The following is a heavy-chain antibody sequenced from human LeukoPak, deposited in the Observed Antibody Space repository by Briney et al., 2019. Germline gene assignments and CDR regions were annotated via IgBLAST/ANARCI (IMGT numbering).Heavy chain of an antibody. V-gene: IGHV5-51*01. D-gene: IGHD6-19*01. CDR3: ARYTSGWFMQDY. J-gene: IGHJ4*02. Sequence: GESLKISCKGSGYSFTNYWIAWVRRMPGKGLEWMGIIYPADSDTRYSPSFQGQVTISADKSISTAYLQWSSLKASDTAIYYCARYTSGWFMQDYWGQGTLVTVSS. CDR1: GYSFTNYW. CDR2: IYPADSDT.